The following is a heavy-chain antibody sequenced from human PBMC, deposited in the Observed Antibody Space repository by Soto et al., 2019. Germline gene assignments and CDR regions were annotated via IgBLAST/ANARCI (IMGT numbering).Heavy chain of an antibody. CDR2: IYTSGST. J-gene: IGHJ5*02. D-gene: IGHD1-26*01. CDR1: GGSISSYY. CDR3: AREDGRRPHNWFDP. V-gene: IGHV4-4*07. Sequence: QVQLQESGPGLVKPSETLSLTCTVSGGSISSYYWSWIRQPVGKGLEWIGRIYTSGSTNYNPSLKSRVTMSVDTSKNQFSLKLSSVTAADTAVYYCAREDGRRPHNWFDPWGQGTLVTVSS.